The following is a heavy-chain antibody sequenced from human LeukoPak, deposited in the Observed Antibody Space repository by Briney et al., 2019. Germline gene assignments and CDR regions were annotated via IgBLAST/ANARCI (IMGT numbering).Heavy chain of an antibody. V-gene: IGHV4-39*07. CDR1: GGSISTSGYY. CDR3: ARVFGYSYGNPDY. Sequence: PSETLSLTCTVSGGSISTSGYYWGWIRQPPGKGLEWIGTIYFSGSTYYNPSLKSRVTISVDTSKNQFSLKMNSVTAADTAVYYCARVFGYSYGNPDYWGQGTLVTVSS. D-gene: IGHD5-18*01. CDR2: IYFSGST. J-gene: IGHJ4*02.